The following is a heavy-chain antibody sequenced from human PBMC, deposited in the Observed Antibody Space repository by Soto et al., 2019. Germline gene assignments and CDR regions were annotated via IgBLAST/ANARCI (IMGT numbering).Heavy chain of an antibody. CDR1: GFTFSNAW. CDR2: IKSKTDGGTT. V-gene: IGHV3-15*01. CDR3: TTASYGSGSYFDY. D-gene: IGHD3-10*01. Sequence: GGSLRLSCAASGFTFSNAWMSWVRQAPGKGLEWVGRIKSKTDGGTTDYAAPVKGRFTISRDDSKNTLYLQMNSLKTEDTAVYYCTTASYGSGSYFDYWGQGTLVTVSS. J-gene: IGHJ4*02.